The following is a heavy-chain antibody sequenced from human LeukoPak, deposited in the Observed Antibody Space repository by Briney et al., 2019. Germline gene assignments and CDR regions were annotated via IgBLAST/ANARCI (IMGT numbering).Heavy chain of an antibody. J-gene: IGHJ4*02. CDR3: ATPYGSGSYDY. CDR1: GFTFSSYA. Sequence: GGSLRLSCAASGFTFSSYAMNWVRQAPGKGLEWVSAISGSGGSAYYADSLKGRFAISRDNSKNTLYLQMNSLTVEDTAVYHCATPYGSGSYDYWGQGTLVTVSS. CDR2: ISGSGGSA. D-gene: IGHD3-10*01. V-gene: IGHV3-23*01.